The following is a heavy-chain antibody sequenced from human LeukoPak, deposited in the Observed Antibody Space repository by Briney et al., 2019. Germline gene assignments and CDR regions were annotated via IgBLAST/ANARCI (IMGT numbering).Heavy chain of an antibody. V-gene: IGHV3-30*04. CDR3: ARGGTDILPITRHFDF. J-gene: IGHJ4*02. CDR2: ISYHATYK. D-gene: IGHD5-24*01. Sequence: GTSLTLSCAASGFAFSTYALHWVRQAPGKGLEWVADISYHATYKYYADSVKGRFTISRDSFKSTLYLQMNSLRPEDTAVYYCARGGTDILPITRHFDFWGQGALVTVSP. CDR1: GFAFSTYA.